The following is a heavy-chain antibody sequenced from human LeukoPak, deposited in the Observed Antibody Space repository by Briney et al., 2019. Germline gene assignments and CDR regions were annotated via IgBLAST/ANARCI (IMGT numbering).Heavy chain of an antibody. CDR2: IYYSGSS. CDR1: GGSISSYY. Sequence: SETLSLTCTVSGGSISSYYWSWIRQPPGKGLEWIGYIYYSGSSNYNPSLENRLTISEDTSKNQFALKLRSVTAADTAVYYCARGKYSSGWYLDYWGQGILVTVSS. D-gene: IGHD6-19*01. J-gene: IGHJ4*02. CDR3: ARGKYSSGWYLDY. V-gene: IGHV4-59*01.